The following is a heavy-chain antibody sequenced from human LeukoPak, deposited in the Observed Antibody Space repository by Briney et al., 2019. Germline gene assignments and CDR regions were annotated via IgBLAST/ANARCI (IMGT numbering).Heavy chain of an antibody. CDR3: AHSKHGDYVPEN. D-gene: IGHD4-17*01. CDR1: GFSLSSGGQR. V-gene: IGHV2-5*02. Sequence: SGPTLVNPTQPLTLTCTFSGFSLSSGGQRVGSFRQSAAKALEGLALIYWDDDKRYSPSLKSRLTITKDTTKNQVVLTMTNMDPVDTATYYCAHSKHGDYVPENWGQGTLVTVSS. J-gene: IGHJ4*02. CDR2: IYWDDDK.